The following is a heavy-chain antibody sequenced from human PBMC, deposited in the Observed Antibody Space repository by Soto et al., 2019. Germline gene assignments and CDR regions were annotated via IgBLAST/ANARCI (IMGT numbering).Heavy chain of an antibody. D-gene: IGHD2-21*02. CDR2: ISGGGDGT. Sequence: EVQLLESGGGLVQPGGSLRLSCAASGFTFGNYAMIWVRQAPGKGLEWVSTISGGGDGTYYADSVRGRFTISRDNSRTTVYLKVNSLRAEDTPVSYCAKKWLVSLATFCSTGDCHYAFDLWGQGKMVSVSS. CDR3: AKKWLVSLATFCSTGDCHYAFDL. CDR1: GFTFGNYA. J-gene: IGHJ3*01. V-gene: IGHV3-23*01.